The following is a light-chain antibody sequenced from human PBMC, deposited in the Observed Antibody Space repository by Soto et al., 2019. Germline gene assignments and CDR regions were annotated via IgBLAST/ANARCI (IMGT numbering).Light chain of an antibody. Sequence: EIVLTRSPGTLSLSPGERATLSCRTSQSTNSNYLAWYQQKPGQAPRLLIYGASSRATGIPDRFSGSGSGTDFTLTISRLEPEDFAVYYCQQYGSSPPITFGPGTKVDIK. CDR1: QSTNSNY. V-gene: IGKV3-20*01. J-gene: IGKJ3*01. CDR3: QQYGSSPPIT. CDR2: GAS.